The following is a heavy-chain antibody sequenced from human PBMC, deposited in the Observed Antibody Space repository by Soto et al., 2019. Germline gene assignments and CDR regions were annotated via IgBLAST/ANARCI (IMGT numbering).Heavy chain of an antibody. V-gene: IGHV4-59*08. CDR1: GGSITSCD. D-gene: IGHD3-10*01. J-gene: IGHJ6*02. CDR3: ARHGFGSLHGLVDV. Sequence: QVQLQESGPGLGRPSDARPLTSPFSGGSITSCDWTWFRRPPGKGLEWIGYIQYNGNSAYNPSFKRRVTMSMDTSKTQSSLMLESVTATDTAVYYCARHGFGSLHGLVDVWGQGTTVNVSS. CDR2: IQYNGNS.